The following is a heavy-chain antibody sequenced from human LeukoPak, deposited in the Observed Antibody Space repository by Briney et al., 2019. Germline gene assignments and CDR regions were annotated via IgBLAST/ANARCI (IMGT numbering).Heavy chain of an antibody. V-gene: IGHV3-74*01. CDR3: TREVSGSLYFDY. Sequence: GGSLRLSCSASGFTFSDYWMSWLRQAPGKGLVWVSRINIDGSSGSYADSVEGRFTISRDNAKNTLYLQMNSLRAEDTAVYYCTREVSGSLYFDYWGQGTLVTVSS. CDR1: GFTFSDYW. CDR2: INIDGSSG. D-gene: IGHD1-26*01. J-gene: IGHJ4*02.